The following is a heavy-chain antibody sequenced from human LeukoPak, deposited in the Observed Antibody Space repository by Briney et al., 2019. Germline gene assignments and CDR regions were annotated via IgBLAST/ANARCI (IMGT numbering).Heavy chain of an antibody. V-gene: IGHV4-59*08. D-gene: IGHD2-21*02. CDR2: IFFTGNT. Sequence: SQTLSLTCTVSGGSISSYYWSWIRQPPGEGLEWIGYIFFTGNTNYNPSVRSRVTISIDTSKNQFSLHLSSVTAADTAVYYCARHGGVTVFDYWGQGTLVTVSS. J-gene: IGHJ4*02. CDR3: ARHGGVTVFDY. CDR1: GGSISSYY.